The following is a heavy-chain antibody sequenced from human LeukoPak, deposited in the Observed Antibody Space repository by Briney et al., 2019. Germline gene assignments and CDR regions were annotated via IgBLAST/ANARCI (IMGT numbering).Heavy chain of an antibody. Sequence: ASVKVSCKASGYTYTSYGISWVRQAPGQGLEWMGWISAYNGNTNYAQKLQGRVTMATDTSTSTAYMELRSLRSDDTAVYYCARDLHLDVVVIAIGLDYWGQGTLVTVSS. CDR2: ISAYNGNT. CDR1: GYTYTSYG. J-gene: IGHJ4*02. D-gene: IGHD2-21*01. V-gene: IGHV1-18*01. CDR3: ARDLHLDVVVIAIGLDY.